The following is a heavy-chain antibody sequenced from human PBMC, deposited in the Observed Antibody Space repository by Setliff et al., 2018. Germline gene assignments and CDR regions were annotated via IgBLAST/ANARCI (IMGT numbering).Heavy chain of an antibody. J-gene: IGHJ4*02. CDR3: ATRLGDF. CDR2: IKSKADGGTA. V-gene: IGHV3-15*01. CDR1: GLNFNDAW. Sequence: GGSLRLSCATSGLNFNDAWMNWVRQAPGKGLEWVGRIKSKADGGTADFAAPVKGRFTISRDDSKNTMSLQMNSLKTEDTAVYLCATRLGDFWGQGTLVTVSS.